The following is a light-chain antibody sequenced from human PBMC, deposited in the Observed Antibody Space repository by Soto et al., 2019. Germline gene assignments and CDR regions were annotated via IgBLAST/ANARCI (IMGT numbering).Light chain of an antibody. CDR1: SSDVANYDR. CDR2: EVK. Sequence: QSALTQPPSVSGSPGQSVTISCTATSSDVANYDRVSWYQQTPGTGPKVILYEVKNRPSGVPDRFSGSKSGNTASLTISGLQAEDEGGYYCYSPASIGPLFGGGTKLTVL. V-gene: IGLV2-18*02. J-gene: IGLJ2*01. CDR3: YSPASIGPL.